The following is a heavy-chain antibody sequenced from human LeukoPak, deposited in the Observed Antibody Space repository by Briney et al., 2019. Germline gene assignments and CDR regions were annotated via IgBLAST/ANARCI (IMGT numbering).Heavy chain of an antibody. J-gene: IGHJ4*02. Sequence: ASVKVSCKASGYTFTGYYMHWVRQAPGQGLEWMGWINPNSGGTSYAQKFQGRVTMTRDTSISTAYMELSRLRSDDTAVYYCARGIAVAGLFDYWGQGTLVTVSS. V-gene: IGHV1-2*02. CDR1: GYTFTGYY. D-gene: IGHD6-19*01. CDR3: ARGIAVAGLFDY. CDR2: INPNSGGT.